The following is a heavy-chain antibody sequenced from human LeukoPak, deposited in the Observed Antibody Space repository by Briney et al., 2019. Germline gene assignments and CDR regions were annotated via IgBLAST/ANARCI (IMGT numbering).Heavy chain of an antibody. V-gene: IGHV4-59*01. CDR3: AREARDQNCGGDCYYFDY. Sequence: SETLSLTCTVSGGSTSSDHWSWIRQPPGKGLEWIGHIYYSGSMKYNPTLKSRVTTSVDTSNNQFSLKLTTVTAADTAVYYCAREARDQNCGGDCYYFDYWGQGTLVTVSS. J-gene: IGHJ4*02. CDR2: IYYSGSM. CDR1: GGSTSSDH. D-gene: IGHD2-21*02.